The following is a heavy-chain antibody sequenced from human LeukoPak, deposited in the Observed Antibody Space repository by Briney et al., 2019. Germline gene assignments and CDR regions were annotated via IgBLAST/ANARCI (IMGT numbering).Heavy chain of an antibody. J-gene: IGHJ4*02. D-gene: IGHD6-19*01. V-gene: IGHV3-23*01. CDR2: VSGSGRST. CDR3: ASGYSSGWYYFDY. Sequence: PGGSLRLSCAASGFTFSDYAMSWVRQAPGKRLEWVSAVSGSGRSTYYADSVKGRFTISRDTSKNPLYLQMNSLRAEDTAVYYCASGYSSGWYYFDYWGQGTLVTVSS. CDR1: GFTFSDYA.